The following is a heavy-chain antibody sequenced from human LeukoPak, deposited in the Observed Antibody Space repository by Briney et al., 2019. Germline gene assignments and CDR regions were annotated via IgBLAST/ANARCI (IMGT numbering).Heavy chain of an antibody. CDR1: GGSISSYY. CDR3: ARDSKDRRFPIDY. Sequence: PSETLSLTCTVSGGSISSYYWSWIRQPPGKGLAWIGSIYYSGSTYYNPSLKSRVTISVDTSKNQFSLKLSSVTAADTAVYYCARDSKDRRFPIDYWGQGTLVTVSS. D-gene: IGHD3-10*01. CDR2: IYYSGST. J-gene: IGHJ4*02. V-gene: IGHV4-59*12.